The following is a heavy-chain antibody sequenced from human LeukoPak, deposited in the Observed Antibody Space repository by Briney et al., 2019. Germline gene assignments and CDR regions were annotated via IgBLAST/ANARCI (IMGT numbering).Heavy chain of an antibody. V-gene: IGHV3-33*01. Sequence: PGGSLRLSCAASGFTFSSYGMHWVRQAPGKGLEWVALIWYDGNNKYYADSVKGRFTISRDNAKNSLYLQMNSLRAEDTAVYYCARSNWNSNSASDYWGQGTLVTVSS. J-gene: IGHJ4*02. CDR1: GFTFSSYG. CDR3: ARSNWNSNSASDY. CDR2: IWYDGNNK. D-gene: IGHD1-7*01.